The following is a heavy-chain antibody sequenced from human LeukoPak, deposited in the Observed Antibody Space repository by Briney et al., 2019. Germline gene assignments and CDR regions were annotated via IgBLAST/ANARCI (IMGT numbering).Heavy chain of an antibody. CDR2: ISAYNGNT. Sequence: VASVKVSCKASGYTFTSYGISWVRQAPGQGLEWMGWISAYNGNTNYAQKLQGGVTMTTDTSTSTAYMELRSLRSDDTAVYYCARDIRMVRGVILFDYWGQGTMVTVSS. CDR3: ARDIRMVRGVILFDY. CDR1: GYTFTSYG. V-gene: IGHV1-18*01. J-gene: IGHJ4*02. D-gene: IGHD3-10*01.